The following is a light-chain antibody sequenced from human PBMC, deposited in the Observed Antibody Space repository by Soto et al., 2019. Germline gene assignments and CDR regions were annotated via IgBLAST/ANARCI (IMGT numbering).Light chain of an antibody. Sequence: QSALTQPASVSGSPGQSITISCTGSSSDVGAYNYVSWYQHHPGKAPKLMIYDVSDRPSGVSNRFSGSKSGNTASLTISGLQAEDEADYYCSSYTISNTRMFGGGTKVTVL. V-gene: IGLV2-14*03. CDR1: SSDVGAYNY. J-gene: IGLJ3*02. CDR3: SSYTISNTRM. CDR2: DVS.